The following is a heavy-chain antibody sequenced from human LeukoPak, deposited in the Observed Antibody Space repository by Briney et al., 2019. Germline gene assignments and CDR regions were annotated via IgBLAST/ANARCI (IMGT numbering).Heavy chain of an antibody. D-gene: IGHD2-2*01. CDR1: GGSISSSSYY. V-gene: IGHV4-39*01. CDR3: ARLGYCSSTSCYNFDY. CDR2: IYYSGST. Sequence: SETLSLTCTVSGGSISSSSYYWGWIRQPPGKGLEWIGSIYYSGSTYYSPSLKSRLTISVDTSKNQFSLKLSSVTAAHTAVYYCARLGYCSSTSCYNFDYWGQGTLVTVSS. J-gene: IGHJ4*02.